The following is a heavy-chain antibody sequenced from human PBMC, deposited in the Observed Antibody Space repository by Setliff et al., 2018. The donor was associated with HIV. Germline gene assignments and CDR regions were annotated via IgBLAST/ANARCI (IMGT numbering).Heavy chain of an antibody. J-gene: IGHJ6*02. D-gene: IGHD6-13*01. CDR1: GGTFSSYA. V-gene: IGHV1-69*05. CDR3: AKDLSSWQGSMDF. Sequence: SVKVSCKASGGTFSSYAISWVRQAPGQGLEWMGGIIPIFGTTKYAQKFQGRVTITTDESTSTAYMELSRLRSDDTAVYYCAKDLSSWQGSMDFWGQGTTVTVSS. CDR2: IIPIFGTT.